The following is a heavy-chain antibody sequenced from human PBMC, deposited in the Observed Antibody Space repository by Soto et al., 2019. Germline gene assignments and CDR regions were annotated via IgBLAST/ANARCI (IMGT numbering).Heavy chain of an antibody. J-gene: IGHJ4*02. V-gene: IGHV2-5*02. Sequence: QITLKESGPTLVKPTQTLTLTCTFSEFSLSSSGVGVAWIRQPPGKALEWLALIYWGDEKLYSPSLKSRLTISKDTSKNQVVLTMTNMDPVDTATYYCAHRYCSGGSCYMSFDYWGQGTLVTVSS. CDR1: EFSLSSSGVG. CDR2: IYWGDEK. CDR3: AHRYCSGGSCYMSFDY. D-gene: IGHD2-15*01.